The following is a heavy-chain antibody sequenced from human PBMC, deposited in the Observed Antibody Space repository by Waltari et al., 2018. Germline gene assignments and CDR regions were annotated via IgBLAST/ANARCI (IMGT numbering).Heavy chain of an antibody. CDR1: GYTFTSYA. D-gene: IGHD1-26*01. Sequence: QVQLVQSGAEVKKPGASVKVSCKASGYTFTSYAMHWVRQAPGQRLEWMGWINAGNGNTKYSQKFQGRVTITRDTSASTAYMELSSLRSEDTAGYYCARAYSGSYYKYFDYWGQGTLVTISS. CDR3: ARAYSGSYYKYFDY. CDR2: INAGNGNT. J-gene: IGHJ4*02. V-gene: IGHV1-3*01.